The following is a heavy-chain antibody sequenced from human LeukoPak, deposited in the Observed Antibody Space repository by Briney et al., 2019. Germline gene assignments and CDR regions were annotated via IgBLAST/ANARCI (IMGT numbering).Heavy chain of an antibody. J-gene: IGHJ6*02. CDR2: INPSGGST. Sequence: ASVKVSCKASGYTFTSYYMHWVRQAPGQGLEWMGIINPSGGSTNYAQKFQGRVTITADESTSTAYMELSSLRSEDTAVYYCERGDHYYYDSSGYYPALYYYGMDVWGQGTTVTVSS. CDR1: GYTFTSYY. CDR3: ERGDHYYYDSSGYYPALYYYGMDV. V-gene: IGHV1-46*01. D-gene: IGHD3-22*01.